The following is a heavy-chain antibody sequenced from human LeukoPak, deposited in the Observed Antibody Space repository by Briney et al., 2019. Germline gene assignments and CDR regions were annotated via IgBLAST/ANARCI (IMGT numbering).Heavy chain of an antibody. J-gene: IGHJ4*02. Sequence: GGSLRLSCAASGFTFSNYAMTWVRQAPGRGLEWVSTINYSGGDSHYADSVKGRFTISRDNSKNTLYLQMNSLRAEDTAVYYCAKDRRTGYYDSSGYPFDYWGQGTLVTVSS. CDR1: GFTFSNYA. CDR3: AKDRRTGYYDSSGYPFDY. D-gene: IGHD3-22*01. V-gene: IGHV3-23*01. CDR2: INYSGGDS.